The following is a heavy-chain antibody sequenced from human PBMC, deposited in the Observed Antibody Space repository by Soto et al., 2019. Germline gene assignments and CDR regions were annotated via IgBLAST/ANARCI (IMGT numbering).Heavy chain of an antibody. D-gene: IGHD1-26*01. J-gene: IGHJ6*04. CDR3: VKGVELDD. V-gene: IGHV3-23*01. Sequence: EVLLLESGGGLVQPGGSLRLSCEASGFSFSSFAMNWVRQAPGKGLEWVSAIGDSGASTYYADSVKGGFTISRDHSRNTLCLQLDSLTAEDWAVYYCVKGVELDDWGNGTTVTVSS. CDR2: IGDSGAST. CDR1: GFSFSSFA.